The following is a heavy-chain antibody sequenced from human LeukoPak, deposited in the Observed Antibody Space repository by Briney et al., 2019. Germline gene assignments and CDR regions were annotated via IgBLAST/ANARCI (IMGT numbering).Heavy chain of an antibody. J-gene: IGHJ6*03. D-gene: IGHD3-10*01. CDR2: IKSKTDGGTT. Sequence: GGSLRLSCAASGFTFSNAWMSWVRQAPGKGLEWVGRIKSKTDGGTTDYAAPVKGRFTISRDDSKNTLYLQMNSLKTEDTAVYYCTTVVGTYGSGSYYNSYSWSYYMDVWGKGTTVTISS. CDR1: GFTFSNAW. V-gene: IGHV3-15*01. CDR3: TTVVGTYGSGSYYNSYSWSYYMDV.